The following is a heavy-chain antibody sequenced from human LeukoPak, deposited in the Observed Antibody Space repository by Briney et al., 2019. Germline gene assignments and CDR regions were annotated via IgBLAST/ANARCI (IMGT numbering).Heavy chain of an antibody. Sequence: GGSLRLSCAASGFTFSSYAMSWVRQAPGKGLEWVSAISGSGGSTYYADSVKGRFAISRDNSKNTLYLQMNSLRAEDTAVYYCAKLSGADHSPLYYYGMDVWGQGTTVTVSS. CDR3: AKLSGADHSPLYYYGMDV. D-gene: IGHD1-14*01. J-gene: IGHJ6*02. CDR1: GFTFSSYA. CDR2: ISGSGGST. V-gene: IGHV3-23*01.